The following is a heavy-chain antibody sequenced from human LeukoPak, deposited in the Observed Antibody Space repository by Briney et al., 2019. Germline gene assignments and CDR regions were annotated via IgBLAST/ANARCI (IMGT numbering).Heavy chain of an antibody. Sequence: GGSLRLSSSVSGFTFSTYVMHWVRQAPGKGLEYVSAIISNGDNTYYADSVKGRFNISRDNSKNTLYLQMSSLRADDTAVYYCVRGTGYWGQGTLVTVCS. CDR3: VRGTGY. V-gene: IGHV3-64D*06. CDR2: IISNGDNT. J-gene: IGHJ4*02. CDR1: GFTFSTYV.